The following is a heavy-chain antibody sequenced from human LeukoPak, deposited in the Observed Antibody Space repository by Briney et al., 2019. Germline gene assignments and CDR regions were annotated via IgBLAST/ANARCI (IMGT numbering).Heavy chain of an antibody. Sequence: ASVTVSLTCSVYTFTVYYMNWVRQARQQRVEWMGRINPNSGDTKYAQNFQGRVTMTRDTPISTAYMELSGLRCDDTAMYYCARSEGIGGSPTVDFCGQG. CDR1: VYTFTVYY. J-gene: IGHJ4*02. CDR3: ARSEGIGGSPTVDF. D-gene: IGHD2-15*01. CDR2: INPNSGDT. V-gene: IGHV1-2*02.